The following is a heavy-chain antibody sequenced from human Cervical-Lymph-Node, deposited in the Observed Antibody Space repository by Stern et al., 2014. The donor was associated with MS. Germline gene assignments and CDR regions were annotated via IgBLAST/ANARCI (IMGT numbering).Heavy chain of an antibody. CDR1: GFTFSSYS. CDR2: ISSSSSYI. D-gene: IGHD6-13*01. V-gene: IGHV3-21*01. Sequence: EVQLVESGGGLVKPGGSLRLSCAASGFTFSSYSMNWVRQAPGKGLEWVSSISSSSSYIYYADSVKGRFTISRDNAKNSLYLKMNSLRAEDTAVYYCASHSSSWYFFYWGQGTLVTVSS. J-gene: IGHJ4*02. CDR3: ASHSSSWYFFY.